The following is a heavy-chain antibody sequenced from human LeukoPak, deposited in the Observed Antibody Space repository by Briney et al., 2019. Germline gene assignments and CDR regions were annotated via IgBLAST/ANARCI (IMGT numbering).Heavy chain of an antibody. V-gene: IGHV3-23*01. CDR3: TRGSGRYVMVDC. J-gene: IGHJ4*02. D-gene: IGHD6-19*01. Sequence: GGSLRLSCAASGFTFSSYAMSWVRQAPGKGLEWVSAISGSGGSTYYADSVKGRFTISRDNSKNTLYLQMNSLRAEDTAVYYCTRGSGRYVMVDCWGQGTLVTVSS. CDR1: GFTFSSYA. CDR2: ISGSGGST.